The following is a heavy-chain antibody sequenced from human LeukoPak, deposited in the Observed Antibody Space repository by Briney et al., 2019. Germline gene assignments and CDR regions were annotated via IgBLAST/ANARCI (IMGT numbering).Heavy chain of an antibody. V-gene: IGHV1-2*02. D-gene: IGHD3-22*01. CDR3: ARVKGSSGYYSPLFDY. J-gene: IGHJ4*02. CDR2: INPNSGGT. Sequence: ASVKVSCKASGYTFTGYHMHWVRQAPGQGLEWMGWINPNSGGTNYAQKFQGRVTMTRDTSISTAYMELSRLRSDDTAVYYCARVKGSSGYYSPLFDYWGQGTLVTVSS. CDR1: GYTFTGYH.